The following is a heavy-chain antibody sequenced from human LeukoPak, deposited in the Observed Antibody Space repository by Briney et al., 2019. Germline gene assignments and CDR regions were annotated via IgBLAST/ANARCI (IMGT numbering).Heavy chain of an antibody. J-gene: IGHJ4*02. CDR3: ARDSIAAAGRDYDY. Sequence: SETLSLTCTVSGGSISSGGYYWSWIRQPPGKGLEWIGYIYHSGSTYYNPSLKSRVTISVDKSKNQFSLKLSSVTAADTAVYYCARDSIAAAGRDYDYWGQGTLVTVSS. CDR1: GGSISSGGYY. V-gene: IGHV4-30-2*01. CDR2: IYHSGST. D-gene: IGHD6-13*01.